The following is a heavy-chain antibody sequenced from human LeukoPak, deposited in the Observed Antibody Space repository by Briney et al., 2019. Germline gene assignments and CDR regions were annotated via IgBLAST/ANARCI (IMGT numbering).Heavy chain of an antibody. V-gene: IGHV3-23*01. Sequence: GGSLRLSCAASGFTFSSYAMSWVRQAPGKGLEWVSAISGSGGSTYYADSVKGRFTISRDNAKNSLYLQMNSLRAEDTAVYYCAGGGVTTDYYGSSGYWTPLDYWGQGTLVTVSS. J-gene: IGHJ4*02. CDR1: GFTFSSYA. D-gene: IGHD3-22*01. CDR3: AGGGVTTDYYGSSGYWTPLDY. CDR2: ISGSGGST.